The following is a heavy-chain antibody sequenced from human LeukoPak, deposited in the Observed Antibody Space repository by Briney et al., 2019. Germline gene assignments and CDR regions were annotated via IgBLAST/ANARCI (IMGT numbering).Heavy chain of an antibody. CDR3: ARDRDTGYYDSLKPHYYMDV. CDR1: GGTFSSYA. V-gene: IGHV1-69*06. D-gene: IGHD3-3*01. CDR2: IIPIFGTA. Sequence: SVKVSCKASGGTFSSYAISWVRQAPGQGLEWVGRIIPIFGTANYAQKFQGRVTITADKSTSTAYMELSSLRSEDTAVYYCARDRDTGYYDSLKPHYYMDVWGKGTTVTVSS. J-gene: IGHJ6*03.